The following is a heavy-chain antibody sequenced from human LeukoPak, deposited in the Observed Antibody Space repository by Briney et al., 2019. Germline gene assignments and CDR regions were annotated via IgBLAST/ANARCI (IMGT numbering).Heavy chain of an antibody. D-gene: IGHD2-2*01. J-gene: IGHJ4*02. CDR3: ARGSLGYCSSTSCYALSYDY. CDR2: ISSSSSYI. Sequence: NSGGSLRLSCAASGFTFSSYSMNWVRQAPGKGLEWVSSISSSSSYIYHADSVKGRFTISRDNAKNSLYLQMNSLRAEDTAVYYCARGSLGYCSSTSCYALSYDYWGQGTLVTVSS. V-gene: IGHV3-21*01. CDR1: GFTFSSYS.